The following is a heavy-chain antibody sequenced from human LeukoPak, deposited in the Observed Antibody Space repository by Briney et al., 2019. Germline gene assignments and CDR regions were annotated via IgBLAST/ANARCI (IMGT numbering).Heavy chain of an antibody. J-gene: IGHJ6*02. CDR1: GYTLTSYY. Sequence: ASVKVSCKASGYTLTSYYMHWVRQAPGQGLEWMGIINPNGGSTSYAQKFQGRVTMTRDTSTSTVYMELSSLRSEDTAVYYCARDLRGYSYYYGMDVWGQGTTVTVSS. CDR2: INPNGGST. V-gene: IGHV1-46*01. CDR3: ARDLRGYSYYYGMDV. D-gene: IGHD5-18*01.